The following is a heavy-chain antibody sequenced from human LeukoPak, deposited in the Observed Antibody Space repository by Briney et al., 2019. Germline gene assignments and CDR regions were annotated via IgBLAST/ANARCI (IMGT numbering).Heavy chain of an antibody. D-gene: IGHD6-13*01. CDR2: IKQDGSEK. Sequence: GGSLRLSCAASGFTFSSYWMSWVRQAPGKGLEWVASIKQDGSEKYYVDSVKGRFTISRDNAKNSLYLQMNSLRAEDTAVYYCASAEYSSSGYYYYGMDVWGQGTTVTVSS. V-gene: IGHV3-7*01. J-gene: IGHJ6*02. CDR3: ASAEYSSSGYYYYGMDV. CDR1: GFTFSSYW.